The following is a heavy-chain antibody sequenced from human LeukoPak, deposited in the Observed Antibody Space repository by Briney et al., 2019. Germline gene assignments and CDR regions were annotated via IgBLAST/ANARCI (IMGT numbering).Heavy chain of an antibody. CDR1: GFTVSSNY. Sequence: GGSLRLSCAASGFTVSSNYMSWVRQAPGKGLEWVSVIYTGGSTYHADSVRGRFTISRDNSKNTLYLQMNSVRADDTAVYYCARDRGRAEYSSTWYIFDAFDIWGQGTMVTVSS. V-gene: IGHV3-53*01. CDR3: ARDRGRAEYSSTWYIFDAFDI. D-gene: IGHD6-13*01. J-gene: IGHJ3*02. CDR2: IYTGGST.